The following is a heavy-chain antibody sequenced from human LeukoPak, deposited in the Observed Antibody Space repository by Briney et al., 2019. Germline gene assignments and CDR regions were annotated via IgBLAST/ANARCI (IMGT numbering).Heavy chain of an antibody. D-gene: IGHD3-10*01. V-gene: IGHV1-2*06. CDR2: IDPNTGGT. CDR1: GQSLTGYF. J-gene: IGHJ4*02. CDR3: ARLGLHGSGTYYFSDY. Sequence: ASVKVSCKASGQSLTGYFIHWVRQAPGQGLEWVGRIDPNTGGTIYAQNFQGRVTVTSATSISTAYMELSRLTSDDTAVYFCARLGLHGSGTYYFSDYWGQGTLVTVSS.